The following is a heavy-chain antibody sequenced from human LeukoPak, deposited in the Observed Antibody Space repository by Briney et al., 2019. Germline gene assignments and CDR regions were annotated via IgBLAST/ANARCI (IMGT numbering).Heavy chain of an antibody. Sequence: GGSLRFPCAASGFTFGNSWVHWVRQAPGKGLVWVSLINADGSTTSYADSVKGRFTISRDNARNTLSLEMNSLTIEDTAVYYCIVVVEPPDSDGFDVWGQGTMITVSS. D-gene: IGHD1-14*01. CDR3: IVVVEPPDSDGFDV. CDR2: INADGSTT. V-gene: IGHV3-74*01. J-gene: IGHJ3*01. CDR1: GFTFGNSW.